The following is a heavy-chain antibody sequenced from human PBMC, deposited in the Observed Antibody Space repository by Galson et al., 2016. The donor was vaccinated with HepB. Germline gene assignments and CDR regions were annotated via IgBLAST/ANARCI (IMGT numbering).Heavy chain of an antibody. CDR3: ARGVRAASPLDAFDL. J-gene: IGHJ3*01. CDR2: IYYSGST. CDR1: GGSVSSGGFF. Sequence: TLSLTCTVSGGSVSSGGFFWSWVRQHPGKGLEWIGYIYYSGSTYHNPSLESRLTISVDTSKNQFSLKLRSVTASDTAVYYCARGVRAASPLDAFDLWGQGTMVTVSS. D-gene: IGHD2-15*01. V-gene: IGHV4-31*03.